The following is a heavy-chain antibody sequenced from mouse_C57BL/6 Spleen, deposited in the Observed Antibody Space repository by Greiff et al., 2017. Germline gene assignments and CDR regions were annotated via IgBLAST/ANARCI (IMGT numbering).Heavy chain of an antibody. Sequence: VHVKQSGPELVKPGASVKISCKASGYSFTGYYMNWVKQSPEKSLEWIGEINPSTGGTTYNQKFKAKATLTVDKSSSTAYMQLKSLTSEDSAVYYCASGEAYWGQGTLVTVSA. CDR1: GYSFTGYY. CDR2: INPSTGGT. CDR3: ASGEAY. V-gene: IGHV1-42*01. J-gene: IGHJ3*01.